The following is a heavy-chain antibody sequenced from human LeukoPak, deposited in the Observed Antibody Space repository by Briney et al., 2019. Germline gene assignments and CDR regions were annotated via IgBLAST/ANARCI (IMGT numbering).Heavy chain of an antibody. J-gene: IGHJ5*02. CDR2: IYRSGST. CDR3: ARYLYYGSGSPANWFDP. CDR1: GYSISSGYY. D-gene: IGHD3-10*01. V-gene: IGHV4-38-2*02. Sequence: ASETLSLTCIVSGYSISSGYYWGWIRQPPGKGLEWIGTIYRSGSTYSNPSLRGRVTISVDTSKNQFSLKLSSVTAADTAVYYCARYLYYGSGSPANWFDPWGQGTLVTVSS.